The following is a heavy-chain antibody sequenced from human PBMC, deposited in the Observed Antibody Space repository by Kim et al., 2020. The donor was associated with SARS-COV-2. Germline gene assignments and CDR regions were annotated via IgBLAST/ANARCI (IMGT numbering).Heavy chain of an antibody. CDR2: IRSKAYGGTT. CDR3: TRLDDYGDYPYYYYGMDV. D-gene: IGHD4-17*01. J-gene: IGHJ6*02. CDR1: GFTFGDYA. Sequence: GGSLRLSCTTSGFTFGDYAMSWFRQAPGKGLEWVGFIRSKAYGGTTEYAASVKGRFTISRDDSKSIAYLQMNSLKTEDTAVYYCTRLDDYGDYPYYYYGMDVGGQGTTVTVSS. V-gene: IGHV3-49*03.